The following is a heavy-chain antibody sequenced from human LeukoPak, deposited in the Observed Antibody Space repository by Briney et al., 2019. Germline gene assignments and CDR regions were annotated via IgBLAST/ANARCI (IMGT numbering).Heavy chain of an antibody. CDR3: AELDSGSPRY. J-gene: IGHJ4*02. Sequence: PGGSLRLFCAASGFTFSSYWMTWVRQAPGKGLEWVANIKQDGSEKYYVDSVKGRFTISRDNAKNSLFLQMNSLRAEDTAVYWCAELDSGSPRYWGQGTLVTVSS. CDR1: GFTFSSYW. V-gene: IGHV3-7*02. CDR2: IKQDGSEK. D-gene: IGHD6-13*01.